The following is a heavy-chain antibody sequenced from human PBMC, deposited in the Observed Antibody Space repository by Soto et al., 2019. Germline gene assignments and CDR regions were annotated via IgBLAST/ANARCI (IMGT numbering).Heavy chain of an antibody. V-gene: IGHV5-51*01. CDR3: ARTVRRITMIVVVPNDAFDI. CDR2: IYPGYSDT. Sequence: GESLKISCKGSGYSFTSYWIGWVRQMPGKGLEWMGIIYPGYSDTRYSPSFQGQVTISADKSISTAYLQWSGLKASDTAMYYCARTVRRITMIVVVPNDAFDIWGQGTMVTVSS. J-gene: IGHJ3*02. CDR1: GYSFTSYW. D-gene: IGHD3-22*01.